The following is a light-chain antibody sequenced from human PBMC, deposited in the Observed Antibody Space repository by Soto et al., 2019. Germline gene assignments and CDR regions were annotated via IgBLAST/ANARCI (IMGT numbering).Light chain of an antibody. CDR2: DAS. V-gene: IGKV1-5*01. CDR1: QSISSW. CDR3: QQRSNWPPIT. J-gene: IGKJ5*01. Sequence: DIQMTQSPSTLSASVGDRVTITCRASQSISSWLAWYQQKPGKAPKLLIYDASSLESGVPSRFSGSGSGTEFTLTISSLQPDDFAVYYCQQRSNWPPITFGHGTRLEIK.